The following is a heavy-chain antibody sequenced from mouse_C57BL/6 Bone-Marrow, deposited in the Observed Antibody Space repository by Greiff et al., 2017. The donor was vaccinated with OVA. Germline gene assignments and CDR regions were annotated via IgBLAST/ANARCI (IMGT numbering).Heavy chain of an antibody. CDR3: SSLPTAQSTWFAY. Sequence: VKLMESGAELARPGASVKMSCKASGYTFTSYTMHWVKQRPGQGLEWIGYINPSSGYHKSNQKFKDKATLTADKSSSTAYMHLSSLTSAASAASYCSSLPTAQSTWFAYWGQGTLVTVSA. J-gene: IGHJ3*01. CDR1: GYTFTSYT. CDR2: INPSSGYH. V-gene: IGHV1-4*01. D-gene: IGHD3-2*02.